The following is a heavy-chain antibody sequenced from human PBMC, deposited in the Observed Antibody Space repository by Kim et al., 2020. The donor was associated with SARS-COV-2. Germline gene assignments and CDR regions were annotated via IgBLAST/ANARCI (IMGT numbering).Heavy chain of an antibody. Sequence: ASVKVSCKASGYTFTSYHINWVRQATGQGLEWMGWMNPNSGNTGYAQKFQGRVTMTRNTSISTAYMELSSLRSEDTAVYYCARVYAGKDDYGDYLVGFDYWGQGTLVTVSS. J-gene: IGHJ4*02. D-gene: IGHD4-17*01. V-gene: IGHV1-8*01. CDR1: GYTFTSYH. CDR2: MNPNSGNT. CDR3: ARVYAGKDDYGDYLVGFDY.